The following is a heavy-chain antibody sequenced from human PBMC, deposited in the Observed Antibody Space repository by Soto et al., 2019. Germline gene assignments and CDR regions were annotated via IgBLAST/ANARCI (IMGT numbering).Heavy chain of an antibody. CDR1: GGSISSGGYY. J-gene: IGHJ3*02. CDR2: IYYSGST. CDR3: ARDITMVRGVIKKGTDAFDI. Sequence: SETLSLTCTVSGGSISSGGYYWSWIRQPPGQGLEWIGYIYYSGSTYYNPSLKSRVTISVDTSKNQFSLKLSSVTAADTAVYYCARDITMVRGVIKKGTDAFDIWGQGTMVTVSS. V-gene: IGHV4-31*03. D-gene: IGHD3-10*01.